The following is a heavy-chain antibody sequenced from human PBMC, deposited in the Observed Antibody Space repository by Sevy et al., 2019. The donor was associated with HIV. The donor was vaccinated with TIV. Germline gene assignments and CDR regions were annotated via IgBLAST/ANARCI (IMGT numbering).Heavy chain of an antibody. V-gene: IGHV3-30-3*01. CDR1: GLTFRSHA. CDR2: ISNDGAGR. Sequence: GGSLRLSCAASGLTFRSHAMHWVRQAPGKGLERVTVISNDGAGRYYGESVKGRSTVSRDNSKNTLYLQMNSLRPDDTAVYYCAREAGYSAKNDAFAFWCQGTMVTVSS. CDR3: AREAGYSAKNDAFAF. D-gene: IGHD1-26*01. J-gene: IGHJ3*01.